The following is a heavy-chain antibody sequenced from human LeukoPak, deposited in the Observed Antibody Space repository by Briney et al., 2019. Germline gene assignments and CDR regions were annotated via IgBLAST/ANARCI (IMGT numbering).Heavy chain of an antibody. V-gene: IGHV1-58*01. Sequence: ASVKVSCKASGFTFTSSAVQWVRQARGQRLECIGWIVVGSGNTNYAQKFQERVTITRDMSTSTAYMELSSLRSEDTAVYYCAAVMYYDFWSDPTLEGDVWGQGTTVTVSS. CDR3: AAVMYYDFWSDPTLEGDV. CDR1: GFTFTSSA. D-gene: IGHD3-3*01. CDR2: IVVGSGNT. J-gene: IGHJ6*02.